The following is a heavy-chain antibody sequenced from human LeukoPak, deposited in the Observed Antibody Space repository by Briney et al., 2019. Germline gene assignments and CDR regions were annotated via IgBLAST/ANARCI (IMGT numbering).Heavy chain of an antibody. Sequence: GGSLRLSCAASGFTFSSYSMNWVRQAPGKGLEWVSSISSSSSYIYYADSVKGRFTISRDNAKNSLYLQMNSLRAEDTALYYCAVGKDSLGYCSSTSCSQAYWGQGTLVTVSS. CDR2: ISSSSSYI. CDR3: AVGKDSLGYCSSTSCSQAY. D-gene: IGHD2-2*01. J-gene: IGHJ4*02. V-gene: IGHV3-21*01. CDR1: GFTFSSYS.